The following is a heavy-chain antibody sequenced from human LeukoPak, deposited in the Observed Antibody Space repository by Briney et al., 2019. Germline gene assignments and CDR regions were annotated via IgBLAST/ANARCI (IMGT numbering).Heavy chain of an antibody. Sequence: SETLSLTCTVSGGSISSYYWSWIRQSPGKGLEWIGYIYYSESTYYKPSLKSRVTISVDTSKNQFSLKLSSVTAADTAVYYCARGGYYGSGNDFRFDPWGQGTMVTVSS. D-gene: IGHD3-10*01. J-gene: IGHJ3*01. CDR2: IYYSEST. CDR3: ARGGYYGSGNDFRFDP. V-gene: IGHV4-59*01. CDR1: GGSISSYY.